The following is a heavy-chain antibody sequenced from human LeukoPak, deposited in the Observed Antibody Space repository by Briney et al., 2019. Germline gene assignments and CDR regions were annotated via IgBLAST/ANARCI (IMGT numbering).Heavy chain of an antibody. CDR1: GYTFTSYY. V-gene: IGHV1-46*01. J-gene: IGHJ6*02. Sequence: ASVKVSCKASGYTFTSYYMHWVRQAPGQGLEWMGIINPSGGSTSYAQKFQGRVTMTTDTSTSTAYMELRSLRSDDTAVYYCARSYYYDSSGYYALYYGMDVWGQGTTVTVSS. CDR3: ARSYYYDSSGYYALYYGMDV. D-gene: IGHD3-22*01. CDR2: INPSGGST.